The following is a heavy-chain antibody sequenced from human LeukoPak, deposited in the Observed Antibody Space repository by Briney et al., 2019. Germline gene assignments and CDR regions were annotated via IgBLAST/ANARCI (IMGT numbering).Heavy chain of an antibody. CDR1: GFTFSSYA. V-gene: IGHV3-30*04. CDR3: ARDSPSYGPPGGYYYYYYMDV. Sequence: PGRSLRLSCAASGFTFSSYAMHWVRQAPGKGLEWVAVISYDGSNKYYADSVKGRFTISRDNSKNTLYLQMNSLRAEDTAVYYCARDSPSYGPPGGYYYYYYMDVWGEGTTVTVSS. J-gene: IGHJ6*03. D-gene: IGHD5-18*01. CDR2: ISYDGSNK.